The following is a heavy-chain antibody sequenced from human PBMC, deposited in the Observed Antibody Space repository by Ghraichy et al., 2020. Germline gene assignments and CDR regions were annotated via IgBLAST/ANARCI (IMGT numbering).Heavy chain of an antibody. Sequence: ASVKVSCKASGYTFTSYGISWVRQAPGQGLEWMGWISAYNGDTNYAQKLQGRVTMTTDTSTSTAYMELRSLRSDDTAVYYCARDWGYCSSTSCYFPYSSSWYQGVAFDIWGQGTMVTVSS. CDR1: GYTFTSYG. D-gene: IGHD2-2*01. J-gene: IGHJ3*02. CDR2: ISAYNGDT. V-gene: IGHV1-18*01. CDR3: ARDWGYCSSTSCYFPYSSSWYQGVAFDI.